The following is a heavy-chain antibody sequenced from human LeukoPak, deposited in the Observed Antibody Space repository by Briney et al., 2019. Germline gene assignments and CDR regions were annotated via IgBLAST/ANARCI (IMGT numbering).Heavy chain of an antibody. Sequence: ASVKVSCKASGDTFSSYAISWVRQAPGQGLEWMGRIIPIFGIANYAQKFQGRVTITADKSTSTAYMELSSLRSEDTAVYYCANYYDSSGHRHWGQGTLVTVSS. D-gene: IGHD3-22*01. CDR2: IIPIFGIA. V-gene: IGHV1-69*04. CDR1: GDTFSSYA. J-gene: IGHJ4*02. CDR3: ANYYDSSGHRH.